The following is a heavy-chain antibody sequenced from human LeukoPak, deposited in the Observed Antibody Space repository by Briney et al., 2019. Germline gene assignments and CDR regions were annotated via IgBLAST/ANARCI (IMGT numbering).Heavy chain of an antibody. CDR2: ISGYNGKT. D-gene: IGHD4-17*01. CDR3: ARDDYGDYVSYFQH. J-gene: IGHJ1*01. V-gene: IGHV1-18*01. Sequence: GASVKVSCKASGYTFTNYGISWVRRAPGQGPEWMGWISGYNGKTNYAQKFQGRVTMTTDTSTSTAYMELRSLRSDDTAVYYCARDDYGDYVSYFQHWGQGTLVIVSS. CDR1: GYTFTNYG.